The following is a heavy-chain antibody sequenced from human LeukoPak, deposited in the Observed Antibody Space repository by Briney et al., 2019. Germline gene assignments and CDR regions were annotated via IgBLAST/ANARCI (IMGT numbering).Heavy chain of an antibody. Sequence: ASVKVSCKVSGYTLTELSMHWVRQAPGKGLDWMGGFDPEDGEIIYAQKFQDRVTMTEDTSTDTAYMELSSLRSDDTAVYYCATEKDDSSGYYYFDYWGQGALVTVSS. V-gene: IGHV1-24*01. D-gene: IGHD3-22*01. CDR1: GYTLTELS. CDR2: FDPEDGEI. J-gene: IGHJ4*02. CDR3: ATEKDDSSGYYYFDY.